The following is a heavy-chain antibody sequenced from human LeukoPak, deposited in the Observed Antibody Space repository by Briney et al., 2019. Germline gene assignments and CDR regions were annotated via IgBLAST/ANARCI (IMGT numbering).Heavy chain of an antibody. CDR2: IWYDGSDE. CDR3: VRDDGGAGQNFDY. V-gene: IGHV3-33*01. CDR1: GFTFSNYG. D-gene: IGHD3-16*01. Sequence: GRSLRLSCAASGFTFSNYGMHWVRQAPGKGLEWVAVIWYDGSDEYYADPVKGRFTISRANSENMLYLQMNSLRAEDTAVYYCVRDDGGAGQNFDYWGQGTLVTVSS. J-gene: IGHJ4*02.